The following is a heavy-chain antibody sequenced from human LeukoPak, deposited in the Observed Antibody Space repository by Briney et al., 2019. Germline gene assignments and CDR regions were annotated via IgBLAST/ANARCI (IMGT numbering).Heavy chain of an antibody. CDR2: IYHSGTT. CDR3: ARPPDSSNYGAAFDF. V-gene: IGHV4-38-2*01. Sequence: SETLSLTCGVSGYSITSGYFWGWLRQPPGKGLEWIASIYHSGTTYCNPSLKSRVTISVDTSKNQFSLKLSSVTAADTAVYYCARPPDSSNYGAAFDFWGQGTLVTVSS. CDR1: GYSITSGYF. D-gene: IGHD4-11*01. J-gene: IGHJ4*02.